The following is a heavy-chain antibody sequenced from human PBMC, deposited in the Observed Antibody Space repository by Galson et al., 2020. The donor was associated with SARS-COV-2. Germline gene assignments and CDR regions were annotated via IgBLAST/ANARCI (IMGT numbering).Heavy chain of an antibody. J-gene: IGHJ1*01. V-gene: IGHV3-21*01. CDR2: NSSSSNYI. CDR1: EFIFSTYS. Sequence: GESLKISCAASEFIFSTYSMSWVRQAPGKGLEWVSSNSSSSNYIYYADSVKGRFTISRDNAKNSLYLQMNSLRAEDTAVYYCARDAYCGGDCYGEYFQHWGQGSLVIVSS. D-gene: IGHD2-21*02. CDR3: ARDAYCGGDCYGEYFQH.